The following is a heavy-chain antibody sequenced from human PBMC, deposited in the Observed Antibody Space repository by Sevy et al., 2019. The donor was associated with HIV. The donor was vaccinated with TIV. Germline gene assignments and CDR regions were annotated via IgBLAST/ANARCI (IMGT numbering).Heavy chain of an antibody. V-gene: IGHV1-18*01. CDR1: GYTFTSYG. D-gene: IGHD2-2*01. CDR3: ARDPPGYDSFDI. CDR2: ISAYNGNT. Sequence: ASVKVSCQASGYTFTSYGISWVRQAPGQGLEWMGWISAYNGNTNYAQKLQGRVTMTTDTSTSTAYMELRSPRSDDTAVYYCARDPPGYDSFDIWGQGTMVTVSS. J-gene: IGHJ3*02.